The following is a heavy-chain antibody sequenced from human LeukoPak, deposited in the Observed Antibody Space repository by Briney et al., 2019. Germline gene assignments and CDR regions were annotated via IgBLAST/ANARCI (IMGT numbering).Heavy chain of an antibody. CDR2: ISGSGGST. CDR3: AKDYGTIAVAGVTWFDP. V-gene: IGHV3-23*01. J-gene: IGHJ5*02. D-gene: IGHD6-19*01. CDR1: GFTFSSYA. Sequence: GGSLRLSCAASGFTFSSYAMSWVRQAPGKGLEWVSAISGSGGSTYYADSVKGRFTTSRANSKNTLYLKMNRLRAEDTAVYYCAKDYGTIAVAGVTWFDPWGQGTLVTVSS.